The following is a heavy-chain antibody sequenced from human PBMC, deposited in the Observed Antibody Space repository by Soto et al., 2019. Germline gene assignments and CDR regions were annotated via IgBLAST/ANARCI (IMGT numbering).Heavy chain of an antibody. CDR2: ISGSGGST. Sequence: SLRLSCAASGFTFSNYAMSWVRLAPGKGLEWVSAISGSGGSTYYADSVKGRFTISRDNPKNTLYLQMNSRRAEDTAVYYCAKELKDYYYSSGYYYYWGQGTLVTVSS. CDR3: AKELKDYYYSSGYYYY. V-gene: IGHV3-23*01. D-gene: IGHD3-22*01. CDR1: GFTFSNYA. J-gene: IGHJ4*02.